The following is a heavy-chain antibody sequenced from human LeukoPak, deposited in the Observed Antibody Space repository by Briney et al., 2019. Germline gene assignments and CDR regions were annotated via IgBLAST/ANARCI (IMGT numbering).Heavy chain of an antibody. CDR1: GYTFTSYG. CDR3: ARARSGSYSNWFDP. Sequence: ASVKVSCKASGYTFTSYGISWVRQAPGRGLERMGWISAYNGNTNYAQKLQGRVTMTKDTSPSTAYMELSSLRSEDMVVYYCARARSGSYSNWFDPWGQGTLVTVSS. D-gene: IGHD1-26*01. J-gene: IGHJ5*02. CDR2: ISAYNGNT. V-gene: IGHV1-18*03.